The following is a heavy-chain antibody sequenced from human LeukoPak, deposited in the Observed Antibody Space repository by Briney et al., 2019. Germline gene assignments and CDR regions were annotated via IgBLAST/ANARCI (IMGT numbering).Heavy chain of an antibody. J-gene: IGHJ3*02. D-gene: IGHD3-22*01. CDR3: AGYYYDSSGYYYVNAFDI. CDR2: ISGSGGST. CDR1: GFTFSSYA. Sequence: GGSLRLSCAASGFTFSSYAMSWVRQAPGKGLEWVSAISGSGGSTYYADSVKGRFTISRDNTKNTLYLQMNSLRAEDTAVYYCAGYYYDSSGYYYVNAFDIWGQGTMVTVSS. V-gene: IGHV3-23*01.